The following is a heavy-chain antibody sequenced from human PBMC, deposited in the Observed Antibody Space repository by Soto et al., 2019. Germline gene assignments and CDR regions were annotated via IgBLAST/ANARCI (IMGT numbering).Heavy chain of an antibody. CDR2: IYYSGST. J-gene: IGHJ4*02. D-gene: IGHD6-13*01. CDR1: GGSVSSGSYY. CDR3: ARVAQQLASLRFDY. Sequence: PSETLSLTCTVSGGSVSSGSYYWSWIRQPPGKGLEWIGYIYYSGSTNYNPSLKSRVTISVDTSKNQFSLKLSSVTAADTAVYYCARVAQQLASLRFDYWGQGTLVTVSS. V-gene: IGHV4-61*01.